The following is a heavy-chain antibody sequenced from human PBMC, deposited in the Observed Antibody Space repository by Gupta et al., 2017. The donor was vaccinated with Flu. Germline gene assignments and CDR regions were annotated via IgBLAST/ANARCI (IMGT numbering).Heavy chain of an antibody. CDR3: ASEIVHSARRFDP. V-gene: IGHV4-39*01. Sequence: IRQPPGKGLEWIGSIYYSGSTYYNPSLKSRVTISVDTSKNQFSLKLSSVTAADTAVYYCASEIVHSARRFDPWGQGTLVTVSS. D-gene: IGHD1-26*01. J-gene: IGHJ5*02. CDR2: IYYSGST.